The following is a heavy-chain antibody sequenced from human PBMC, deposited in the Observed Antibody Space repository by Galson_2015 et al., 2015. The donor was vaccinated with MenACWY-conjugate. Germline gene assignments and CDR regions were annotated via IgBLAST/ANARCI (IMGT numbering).Heavy chain of an antibody. J-gene: IGHJ5*02. CDR3: ARGGQGLAAAEDNWFDP. CDR2: INSDGSST. D-gene: IGHD6-13*01. Sequence: SLRLSCAASGFTFSSYWMRWVRQGPGKGLVWVSRINSDGSSTNYADSVKGRFTISRDNAKNTLYLQMNSLRAEDTAVYYCARGGQGLAAAEDNWFDPWGQGTLVTVSS. CDR1: GFTFSSYW. V-gene: IGHV3-74*01.